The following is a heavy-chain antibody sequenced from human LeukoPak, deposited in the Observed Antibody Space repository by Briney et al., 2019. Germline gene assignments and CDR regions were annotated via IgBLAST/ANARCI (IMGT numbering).Heavy chain of an antibody. CDR3: ARARHGILTGYYLDY. V-gene: IGHV3-33*01. D-gene: IGHD3-9*01. CDR2: IWYDGSNK. J-gene: IGHJ4*02. CDR1: GFTFGSYG. Sequence: GGSLRLSCAASGFTFGSYGMHWVRQAPGKGLEWVTVIWYDGSNKYYADSVKGRFTISRDNSKDTLYRQMNSLRAEDTAVYYCARARHGILTGYYLDYWGQGTLVTVSS.